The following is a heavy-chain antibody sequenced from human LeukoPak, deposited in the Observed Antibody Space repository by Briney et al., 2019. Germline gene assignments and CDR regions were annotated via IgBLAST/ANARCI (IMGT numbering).Heavy chain of an antibody. CDR1: GFTFSSYA. V-gene: IGHV3-23*01. D-gene: IGHD2-15*01. J-gene: IGHJ4*02. CDR3: ATDGGGSPFDF. CDR2: ISGSGSST. Sequence: PGGSLRLSCAASGFTFSSYAMSWVRQAPGKGLEWVSAISGSGSSTYYADSVKGRFTISRDNSKSTLYLQMNSLRADDTAVYYCATDGGGSPFDFWGQGTLVTVSS.